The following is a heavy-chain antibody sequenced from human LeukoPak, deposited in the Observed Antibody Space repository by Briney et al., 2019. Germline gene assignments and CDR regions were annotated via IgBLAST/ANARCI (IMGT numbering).Heavy chain of an antibody. V-gene: IGHV1-69*13. CDR1: GGTFSSYA. CDR2: IIPIFGTA. Sequence: SVKVSCKASGGTFSSYAISWVRQAPGQGLEWMGGIIPIFGTANYAQKFQGRVTITADESTSTAYMELSSLRSEDTAVYYCARTSLSGTLYYYYMDVWGKGTTVTVSS. CDR3: ARTSLSGTLYYYYMDV. D-gene: IGHD3-10*01. J-gene: IGHJ6*03.